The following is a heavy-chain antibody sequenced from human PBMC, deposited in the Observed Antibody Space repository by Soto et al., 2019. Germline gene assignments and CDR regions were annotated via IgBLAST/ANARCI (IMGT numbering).Heavy chain of an antibody. CDR2: IYYSGST. J-gene: IGHJ4*02. Sequence: PSETLSLTCTASGGSISSYYWSWIRQPPGKGLEWIGYIYYSGSTNYNPSLKSRVTISVDTSKNQFSLKLSSVTAADTAVYYCARAYGYYFDYWGQGTLVTVSS. CDR3: ARAYGYYFDY. V-gene: IGHV4-59*01. CDR1: GGSISSYY. D-gene: IGHD4-17*01.